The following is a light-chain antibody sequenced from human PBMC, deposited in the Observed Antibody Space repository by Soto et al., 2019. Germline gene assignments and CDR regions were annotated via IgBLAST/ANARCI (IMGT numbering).Light chain of an antibody. Sequence: IEMTQSPATLSASVGDRVTITCRASQSISSWLAWYQQKPGKAPKVLIFQASSLESGVPSRFSGSGSGTEFTLTISSLQSDDFATYYCQQYDDYPLTFGGGTKVEI. V-gene: IGKV1-5*03. CDR2: QAS. J-gene: IGKJ4*01. CDR1: QSISSW. CDR3: QQYDDYPLT.